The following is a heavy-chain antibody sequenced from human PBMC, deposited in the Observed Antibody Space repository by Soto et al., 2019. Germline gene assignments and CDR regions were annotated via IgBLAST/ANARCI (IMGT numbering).Heavy chain of an antibody. CDR3: AKSATVTTDYFDY. D-gene: IGHD4-17*01. J-gene: IGHJ4*02. V-gene: IGHV3-23*01. CDR2: ISGSGGST. CDR1: GFTFSSYA. Sequence: LRLSCTASGFTFSSYAMSWVRQAPGKGLEWVSAISGSGGSTYYADSVKGRFTISRDNSKNTLYLQMNSLRAEDTAVYYCAKSATVTTDYFDYWGQGTLVTVSS.